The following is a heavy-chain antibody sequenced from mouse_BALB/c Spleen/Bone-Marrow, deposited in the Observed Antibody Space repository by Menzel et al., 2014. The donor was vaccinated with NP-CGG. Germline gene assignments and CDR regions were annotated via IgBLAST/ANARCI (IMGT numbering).Heavy chain of an antibody. J-gene: IGHJ3*01. CDR1: GYTFTSYD. Sequence: QVQLQQSGPALVKPGALGQISCKASGYTFTSYDINWVKQRPGPGLEWIGWSYPGDGSTRYNEQFQGKATLTADKSSSTVYMHLSSVTSENSAGYFCAIVGGYGIWSWFAYWGQGTLVTVSA. CDR2: SYPGDGST. CDR3: AIVGGYGIWSWFAY. V-gene: IGHV1S56*01. D-gene: IGHD2-10*02.